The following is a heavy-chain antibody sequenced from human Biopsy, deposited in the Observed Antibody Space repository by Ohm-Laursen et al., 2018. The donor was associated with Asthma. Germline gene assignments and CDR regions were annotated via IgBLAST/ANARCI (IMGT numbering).Heavy chain of an antibody. Sequence: SQTLSLTYTVSRGYIRSYDHHWAWIRQPPGKGLEWIGSGFYSGTTHYSPSLARRVSISVDTSMNQFSMTLRSVTAADPAVYFCARVASYGDIYFAIDVWGPGTTVSV. V-gene: IGHV4-30-4*01. CDR3: ARVASYGDIYFAIDV. CDR2: GFYSGTT. J-gene: IGHJ6*02. D-gene: IGHD4-17*01. CDR1: RGYIRSYDHH.